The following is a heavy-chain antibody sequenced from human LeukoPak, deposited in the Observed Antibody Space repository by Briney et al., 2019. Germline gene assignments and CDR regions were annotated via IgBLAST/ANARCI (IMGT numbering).Heavy chain of an antibody. CDR3: AKVAVNYDNFLGYYHYYMDI. J-gene: IGHJ6*03. CDR1: GFTFSSYW. Sequence: GGSLRLSCAASGFTFSSYWMSWVRQAPGKGLEWVANIKQDGSEKYYVDSVKGRFTVSRDNARNSLNLLMNSLRAEDTAVYYCAKVAVNYDNFLGYYHYYMDIWGKGTTVTVSS. CDR2: IKQDGSEK. V-gene: IGHV3-7*01. D-gene: IGHD2/OR15-2a*01.